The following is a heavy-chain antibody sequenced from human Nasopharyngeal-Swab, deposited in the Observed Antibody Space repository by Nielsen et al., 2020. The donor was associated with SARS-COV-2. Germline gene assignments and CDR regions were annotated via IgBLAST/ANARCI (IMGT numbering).Heavy chain of an antibody. D-gene: IGHD1-26*01. CDR2: IIPIFGTA. CDR3: ARDLSWSGNYRHLGY. V-gene: IGHV1-69*06. Sequence: SVKVSCKASGGTFSSYAISWVRQAPGQGLEWMGGIIPIFGTANYAQKFQGRVTITADKSTSTAYMELSSLRSEDTAVYYCARDLSWSGNYRHLGYWGQGTLVTVSS. J-gene: IGHJ4*02. CDR1: GGTFSSYA.